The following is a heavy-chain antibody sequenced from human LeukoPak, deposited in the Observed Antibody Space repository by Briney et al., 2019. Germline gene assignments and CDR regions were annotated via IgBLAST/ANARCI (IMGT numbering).Heavy chain of an antibody. CDR1: GFTFSSDW. J-gene: IGHJ6*02. Sequence: GGSLRLSCAVSGFTFSSDWMTWVRQAPGKGLEWVANIKEDGSESYYVDSVKGRFTISRDNTKNSLYLQMNSLRAEDTAVYYCARGLGGSPGGDYYYGMDVWGQGTTVTVSS. D-gene: IGHD3-16*01. CDR3: ARGLGGSPGGDYYYGMDV. CDR2: IKEDGSES. V-gene: IGHV3-7*03.